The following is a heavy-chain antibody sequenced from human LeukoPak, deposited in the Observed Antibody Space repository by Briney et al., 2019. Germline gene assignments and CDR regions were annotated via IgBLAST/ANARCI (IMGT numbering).Heavy chain of an antibody. CDR3: AKDQNDFWSGLRYYFDY. J-gene: IGHJ4*02. V-gene: IGHV3-23*01. D-gene: IGHD3-3*01. CDR1: GFTFSSFA. CDR2: ISGSGGST. Sequence: GGSLRLSCAASGFTFSSFAMSWVRQPPGKGLEWVSSISGSGGSTYYADSVKGRFTISRDNSKNTLYLQMNSLRAEDTAVYYCAKDQNDFWSGLRYYFDYWGQGTLVTVSS.